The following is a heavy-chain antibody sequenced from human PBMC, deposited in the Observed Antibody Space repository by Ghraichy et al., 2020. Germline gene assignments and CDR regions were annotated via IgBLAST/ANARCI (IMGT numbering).Heavy chain of an antibody. CDR1: GGSFSGYY. J-gene: IGHJ6*02. V-gene: IGHV4-34*01. Sequence: SETLSLTCAVYGGSFSGYYWSWIRQPPGKGLEWIGEINHSGSTNYNPSLKSRVTISVDTSKNQFSLKLSSVTAADTAVYYCARQSGGSGSYWPSHYYYYGMDVWGQGTTVTVSS. D-gene: IGHD3-10*01. CDR2: INHSGST. CDR3: ARQSGGSGSYWPSHYYYYGMDV.